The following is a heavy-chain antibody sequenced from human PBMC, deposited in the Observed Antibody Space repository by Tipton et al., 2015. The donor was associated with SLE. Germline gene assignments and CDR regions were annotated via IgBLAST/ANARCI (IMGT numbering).Heavy chain of an antibody. CDR2: AYYLGAT. Sequence: TLSLTCTVSNGSINLYYWSWIRQSPGKGLEYIGHAYYLGATNYSPSFESRVAMSVDTSKNQFYLRLTSVTAADTAVYYCARGGAFWSGPTSYYYFFYYMDVWGKGTTVTVSS. CDR3: ARGGAFWSGPTSYYYFFYYMDV. V-gene: IGHV4-59*12. D-gene: IGHD3-3*01. J-gene: IGHJ6*03. CDR1: NGSINLYY.